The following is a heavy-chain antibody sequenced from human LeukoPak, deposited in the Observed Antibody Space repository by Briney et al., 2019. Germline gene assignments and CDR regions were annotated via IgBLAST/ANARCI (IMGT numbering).Heavy chain of an antibody. J-gene: IGHJ5*02. Sequence: TASETLSLTCAVYGGSFSGYYWSWIRQPPGKGLEWIGEINHSGITNYIPSLKSRVTISVDTSKNQFSLKLSSVTAADTAVYYCARDIGHRNWFDPWGQGTLVTVSS. CDR3: ARDIGHRNWFDP. CDR1: GGSFSGYY. V-gene: IGHV4-34*01. D-gene: IGHD3-16*02. CDR2: INHSGIT.